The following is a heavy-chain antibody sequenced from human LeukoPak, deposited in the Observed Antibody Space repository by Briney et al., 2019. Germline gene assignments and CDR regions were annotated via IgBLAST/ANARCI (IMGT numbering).Heavy chain of an antibody. CDR2: IGSSGTIR. J-gene: IGHJ4*02. Sequence: PGGSLRLSCAVSGFPFSIYEMKWVRQAPGKGLEWVSNIGSSGTIRYYADSVKGRFSISRDNAKNSLYLQMNSLRVEDTGVYYCALLAVASDFDYWGQGALVTVSS. CDR1: GFPFSIYE. V-gene: IGHV3-48*03. D-gene: IGHD6-19*01. CDR3: ALLAVASDFDY.